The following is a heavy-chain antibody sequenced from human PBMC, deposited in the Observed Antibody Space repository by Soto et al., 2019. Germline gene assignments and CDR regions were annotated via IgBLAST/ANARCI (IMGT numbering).Heavy chain of an antibody. CDR3: ARDYNPHYYYDSSGYKRVAWFDP. V-gene: IGHV1-18*01. CDR2: ISAYNGNT. CDR1: GYTFTSHG. D-gene: IGHD3-22*01. Sequence: ASVKVSCKASGYTFTSHGISWVRQAPGQGLEWMGWISAYNGNTNYAQKLQGRVTMTTDTSTSTAYMELRSLRSDDTAVYYCARDYNPHYYYDSSGYKRVAWFDPWGQGTLVTVSS. J-gene: IGHJ5*02.